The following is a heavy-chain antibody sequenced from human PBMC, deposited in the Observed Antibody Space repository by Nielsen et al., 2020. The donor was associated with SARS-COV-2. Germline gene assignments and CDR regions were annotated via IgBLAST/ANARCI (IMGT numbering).Heavy chain of an antibody. CDR2: ISATSVKT. CDR1: GFPFSDYY. CDR3: TLLQEHL. Sequence: GESLKISCAASGFPFSDYYITWIRQSPGKGLEWVSYISATSVKTVYADSVKGRFTVSRDNAKNSLSLQMNSLHQGPIGLPPGTLLQEHLWG. J-gene: IGHJ6*01. V-gene: IGHV3-11*03.